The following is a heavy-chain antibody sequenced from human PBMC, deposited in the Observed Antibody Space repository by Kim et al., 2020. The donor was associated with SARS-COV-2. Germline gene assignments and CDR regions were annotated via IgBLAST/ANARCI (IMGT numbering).Heavy chain of an antibody. CDR2: IYHTGSA. V-gene: IGHV4-4*02. J-gene: IGHJ5*02. Sequence: SETLSLTCTVSGGSVRSTNWWSWVRQPPGKGLQWIGEIYHTGSADYNPSLRSRVTISVDKSKNQFSLKLSSVTAADTAVYYCARRPVDGGSFSFDPWGQGTLVTVSS. D-gene: IGHD3-10*01. CDR1: GGSVRSTNW. CDR3: ARRPVDGGSFSFDP.